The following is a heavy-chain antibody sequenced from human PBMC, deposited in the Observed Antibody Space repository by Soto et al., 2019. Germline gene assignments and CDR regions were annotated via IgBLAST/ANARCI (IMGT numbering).Heavy chain of an antibody. D-gene: IGHD3-16*02. CDR1: GLTLSSYD. Sequence: PEGSRRRSCSVSGLTLSSYDMHWVRQATGKGLEWVSAIGTAGDTYYPGSVKGRFTISRENAKNSLYLQMNSLRAGDTAVYYCARVKDYVWGSYRSYYFDYWGQGTLVTVSS. CDR3: ARVKDYVWGSYRSYYFDY. V-gene: IGHV3-13*01. J-gene: IGHJ4*02. CDR2: IGTAGDT.